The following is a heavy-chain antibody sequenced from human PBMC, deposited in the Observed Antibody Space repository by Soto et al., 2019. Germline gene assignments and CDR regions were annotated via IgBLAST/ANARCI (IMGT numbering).Heavy chain of an antibody. J-gene: IGHJ4*02. Sequence: EVQLVESGGGLVQPGRSLRLSCAASGFTFDDYAMHWVRQAPGKGLEWVSGISWNSGSIGYADSVKGRFTISRDNGKNYLYLQMNSLRAEDTALYYWAKGRGGSYGRYYFDYWGQGTLVTVSS. CDR1: GFTFDDYA. D-gene: IGHD1-26*01. CDR2: ISWNSGSI. CDR3: AKGRGGSYGRYYFDY. V-gene: IGHV3-9*01.